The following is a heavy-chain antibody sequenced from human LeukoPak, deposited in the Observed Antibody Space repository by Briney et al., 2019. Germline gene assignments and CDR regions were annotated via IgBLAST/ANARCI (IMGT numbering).Heavy chain of an antibody. D-gene: IGHD2-21*01. J-gene: IGHJ4*02. CDR2: IRNKANSYTT. V-gene: IGHV3-72*01. Sequence: GGSLRLSCAASGFTFSDRYMDWVHQAPGKGLEWVGRIRNKANSYTTDYAASVKGRFSISRDDSKNSLYLQMNSLKTEDTAVYYCARVRGEEYWGQGTLVTVSS. CDR1: GFTFSDRY. CDR3: ARVRGEEY.